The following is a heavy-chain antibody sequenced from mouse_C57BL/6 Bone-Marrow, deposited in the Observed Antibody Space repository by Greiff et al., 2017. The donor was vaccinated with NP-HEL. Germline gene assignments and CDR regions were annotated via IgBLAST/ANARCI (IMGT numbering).Heavy chain of an antibody. D-gene: IGHD2-5*01. CDR1: GFTFSSYG. CDR3: ANIVTTDY. Sequence: EVQGVESGGDLVKPGGSLKLSCAASGFTFSSYGMSWVRQTPDKRLEWVATISSGGSYTYYPDSVKGRFTISRDNAKNTLYLQMSSLKSEDTAMYYCANIVTTDYWGQGTTLTVSS. J-gene: IGHJ2*01. CDR2: ISSGGSYT. V-gene: IGHV5-6*01.